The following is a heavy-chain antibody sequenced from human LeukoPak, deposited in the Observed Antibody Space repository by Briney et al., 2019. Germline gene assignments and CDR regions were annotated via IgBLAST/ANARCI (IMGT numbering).Heavy chain of an antibody. Sequence: PAETLSLTCTVSGGSISSGGYYWSWIRQHPGKGLEWIGYIYYSRSTYYNPSLKSRVTISVDTSKNQFSLKLSSVTAADTAVYYCARDLMSGYEGWFDPWGQGTLVTVSS. J-gene: IGHJ5*02. V-gene: IGHV4-31*03. D-gene: IGHD5-12*01. CDR1: GGSISSGGYY. CDR3: ARDLMSGYEGWFDP. CDR2: IYYSRST.